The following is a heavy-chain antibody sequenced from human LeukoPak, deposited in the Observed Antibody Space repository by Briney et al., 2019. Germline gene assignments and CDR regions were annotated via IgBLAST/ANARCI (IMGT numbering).Heavy chain of an antibody. CDR3: AGDRLAVAGTVPWFDP. J-gene: IGHJ5*02. Sequence: EASVKVSCKASGYTFTGYYMHWVRQAPGQGLEWMGWISAYNGNTNYAQKLQGRVTMTTDTSTSTAYMELRSLRSDDTAVYYCAGDRLAVAGTVPWFDPWGQGTLVTVSS. D-gene: IGHD6-19*01. V-gene: IGHV1-18*04. CDR2: ISAYNGNT. CDR1: GYTFTGYY.